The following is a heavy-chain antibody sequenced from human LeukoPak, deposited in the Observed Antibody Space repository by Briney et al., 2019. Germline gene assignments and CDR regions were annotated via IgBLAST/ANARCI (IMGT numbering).Heavy chain of an antibody. CDR1: GGSISSYY. CDR3: ARGAQFDP. J-gene: IGHJ5*02. CDR2: IYTSGTI. Sequence: SETLSLTCTVSGGSISSYYWSWIRQPAGTALEWIGRIYTSGTITYNPSLKSRVTMSVDTSKNQFSLKLSSVTAADTAVYYCARGAQFDPWGQGTLVTVSS. V-gene: IGHV4-4*07.